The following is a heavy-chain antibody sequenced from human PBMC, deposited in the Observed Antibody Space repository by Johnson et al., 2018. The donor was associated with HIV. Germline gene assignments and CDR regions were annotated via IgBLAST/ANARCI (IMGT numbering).Heavy chain of an antibody. V-gene: IGHV3-33*06. CDR2: IWYDGSNK. D-gene: IGHD3-22*01. J-gene: IGHJ3*02. CDR3: AKGPDYDSSGWGCDM. CDR1: GFTFSSYG. Sequence: VQLVESGGGVVQPGRSLRLSCAASGFTFSSYGMHWVRQAPGNGLEWVAVIWYDGSNKYYADSVKGRFTISRDNSKNTLYLQMNSLRAEDTAVYYCAKGPDYDSSGWGCDMWGQGKMVTVSS.